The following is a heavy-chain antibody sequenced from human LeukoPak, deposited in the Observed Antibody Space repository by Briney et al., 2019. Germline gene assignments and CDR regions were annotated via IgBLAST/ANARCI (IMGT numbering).Heavy chain of an antibody. CDR1: GGSISSYY. J-gene: IGHJ3*02. Sequence: SETLSLTCTVSGGSISSYYWSWIRQPPGKGLEWIGYIYYSGSTNYNPSLKSRVTISVDTSENQFSLKLSSVTAADTAVYYCARAPSSDLWFGELFLLAFDIWGQGTMVTVSS. CDR3: ARAPSSDLWFGELFLLAFDI. CDR2: IYYSGST. V-gene: IGHV4-59*01. D-gene: IGHD3-10*01.